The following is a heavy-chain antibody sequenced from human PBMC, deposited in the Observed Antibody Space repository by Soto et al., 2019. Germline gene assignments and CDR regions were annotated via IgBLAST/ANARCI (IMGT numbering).Heavy chain of an antibody. Sequence: EVQLVESGGGWVQPGGSLRLSCAVSGFTIRNYWMNWVRQAPGKGLEWVANIPPDGSQKYYVDSVKSRFTISGDDAKNLLYLQMNSLTSEDTAVYYCARFAFTDNVCDFWAQGTLVTVSS. CDR3: ARFAFTDNVCDF. CDR1: GFTIRNYW. D-gene: IGHD1-20*01. CDR2: IPPDGSQK. V-gene: IGHV3-7*05. J-gene: IGHJ4*02.